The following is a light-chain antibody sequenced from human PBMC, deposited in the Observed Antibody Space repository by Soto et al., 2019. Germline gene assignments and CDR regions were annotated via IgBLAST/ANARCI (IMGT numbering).Light chain of an antibody. CDR2: GAS. CDR3: HQFVGSQGYT. J-gene: IGKJ2*01. CDR1: QSVVSNF. Sequence: EIVLTQSPGPLSLSPGERATLSCRASQSVVSNFLSWFQQKPGQAPRLLIYGASNRATGIPDRFSGSGSGTDFTLTISGLEPEDSAVCYCHQFVGSQGYTFGQGTKLEIK. V-gene: IGKV3-20*01.